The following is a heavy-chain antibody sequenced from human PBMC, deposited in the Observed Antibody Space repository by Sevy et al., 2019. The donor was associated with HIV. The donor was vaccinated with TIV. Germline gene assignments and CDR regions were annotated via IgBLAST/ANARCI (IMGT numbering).Heavy chain of an antibody. CDR2: IRRKAYGGTT. J-gene: IGHJ4*02. CDR1: GFMYGDYA. D-gene: IGHD3-3*01. CDR3: TRGASVNILSPWDY. Sequence: GGSLRLSCTGSGFMYGDYAINWVRQAPGKGLEWLGFIRRKAYGGTTQYAAPVKGRFTTSRDDSKTIAYLQMNSLKTEDTAVYYCTRGASVNILSPWDYWGQGTLVTVSS. V-gene: IGHV3-49*04.